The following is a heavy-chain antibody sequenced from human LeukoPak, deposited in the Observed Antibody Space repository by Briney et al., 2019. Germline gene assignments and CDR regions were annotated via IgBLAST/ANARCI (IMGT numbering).Heavy chain of an antibody. CDR2: ISGSGGST. D-gene: IGHD1-1*01. Sequence: GGSLRLSCAASGFTFSSYAMSWVRQAPGKGLEWVSAISGSGGSTYYADSVKGRFTISRDNSKNTLYLQMNSLRAEDTAVYYCAKDGGTAYYYYYMDVWGKGTTVTVPS. CDR1: GFTFSSYA. V-gene: IGHV3-23*01. J-gene: IGHJ6*03. CDR3: AKDGGTAYYYYYMDV.